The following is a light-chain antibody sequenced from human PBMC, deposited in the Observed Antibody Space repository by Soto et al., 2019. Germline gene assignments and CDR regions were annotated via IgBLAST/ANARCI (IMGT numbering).Light chain of an antibody. Sequence: DIQMTQSPSSLSASVGDRVTITCRASQGISNYLAWYQQKPWKVPKLLIYAASTFQSGVTSRFSGSGSLTDFTLIISSLQTEDVATYYCQKYNSASLTFGPGTKVDIK. CDR1: QGISNY. CDR3: QKYNSASLT. V-gene: IGKV1-27*01. J-gene: IGKJ3*01. CDR2: AAS.